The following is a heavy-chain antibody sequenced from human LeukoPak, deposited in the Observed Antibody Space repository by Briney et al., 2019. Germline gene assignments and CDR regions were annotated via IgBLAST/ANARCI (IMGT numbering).Heavy chain of an antibody. CDR2: NYTSGST. Sequence: PSETLSLTCTVSGGSISSYYWSWIRQPAGKGLEWIGRNYTSGSTNYNPSLKSRVTMLVDTSKNQFSLKLSSVTAADTAVYYCARQLAAAGTAGLDYWGQGTLVTVSS. J-gene: IGHJ4*02. CDR1: GGSISSYY. CDR3: ARQLAAAGTAGLDY. D-gene: IGHD6-13*01. V-gene: IGHV4-4*07.